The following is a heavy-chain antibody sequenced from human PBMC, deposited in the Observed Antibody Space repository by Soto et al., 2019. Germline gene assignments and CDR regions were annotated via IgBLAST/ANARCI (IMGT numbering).Heavy chain of an antibody. CDR3: TRRDSGYDSVVY. J-gene: IGHJ4*02. V-gene: IGHV3-73*02. CDR2: IRSKANSYAT. CDR1: GFTFSGSA. Sequence: EVQLVESGGGLVQPGGSLKLSCAASGFTFSGSAMHWVRQASGKGLEWVGRIRSKANSYATAYAASVKGRFTISRDDSKKTAYMKMNSLKAEDTAVYDCTRRDSGYDSVVYWGQGTLVTVSS. D-gene: IGHD5-12*01.